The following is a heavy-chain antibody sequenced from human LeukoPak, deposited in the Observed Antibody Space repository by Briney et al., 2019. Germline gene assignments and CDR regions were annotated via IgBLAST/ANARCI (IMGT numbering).Heavy chain of an antibody. D-gene: IGHD7-27*01. CDR2: ISNSGREI. Sequence: GGSLRLSCTASGFTFSDSYMTWIRQAPGKGLEWVSYISNSGREINYADSVKGRFTISRDNAKNSLYLQMNSLRAEDTAVYYCAGGEVGNWGQGTLVTVSS. J-gene: IGHJ4*02. CDR1: GFTFSDSY. V-gene: IGHV3-11*06. CDR3: AGGEVGN.